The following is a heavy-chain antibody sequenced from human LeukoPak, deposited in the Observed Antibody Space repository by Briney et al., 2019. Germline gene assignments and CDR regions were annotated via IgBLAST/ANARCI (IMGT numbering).Heavy chain of an antibody. Sequence: SETLSLTCTVSGGSISSYYWSWIRQPPGKGLEWIGSIYYSGSTYYNPSLKSRVTISVDTSKNQFSLKLSSVTAADTAVYYCARQGYDNFDYWGQGTLVTVSS. CDR2: IYYSGST. D-gene: IGHD3-22*01. CDR1: GGSISSYY. J-gene: IGHJ4*02. CDR3: ARQGYDNFDY. V-gene: IGHV4-39*01.